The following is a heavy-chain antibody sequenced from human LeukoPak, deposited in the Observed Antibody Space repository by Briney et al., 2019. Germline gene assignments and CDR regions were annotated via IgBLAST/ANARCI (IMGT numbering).Heavy chain of an antibody. D-gene: IGHD6-13*01. J-gene: IGHJ4*02. CDR2: ISAYNGNT. Sequence: GASVNVSCKASGYTFNNYGISWVRQAPGQGLEWMGWISAYNGNTNYAQKFQGWVTMTRDTSISTAYMELSRLRSDDTAVYYCARASSSWIEYCFDYWGQGTLVTVSS. CDR3: ARASSSWIEYCFDY. CDR1: GYTFNNYG. V-gene: IGHV1-18*01.